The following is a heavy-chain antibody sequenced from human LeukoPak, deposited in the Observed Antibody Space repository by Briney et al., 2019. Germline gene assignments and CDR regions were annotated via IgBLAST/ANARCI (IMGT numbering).Heavy chain of an antibody. CDR3: ATDYGGNSAGSTWDY. Sequence: ASVKVSCKASGYTFTCYYMHWVRQAPGQGLEWMGWINPNSGGTNYAQKFQGRVTMTRDTSISTAYMELSRLRSDDTAVYYCATDYGGNSAGSTWDYWGQGTLVTVSS. CDR2: INPNSGGT. D-gene: IGHD4-23*01. J-gene: IGHJ4*02. CDR1: GYTFTCYY. V-gene: IGHV1-2*02.